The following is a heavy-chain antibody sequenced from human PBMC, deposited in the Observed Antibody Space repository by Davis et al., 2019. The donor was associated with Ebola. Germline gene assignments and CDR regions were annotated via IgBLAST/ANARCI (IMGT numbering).Heavy chain of an antibody. D-gene: IGHD3-22*01. V-gene: IGHV4-31*03. J-gene: IGHJ3*02. CDR1: GGSISSAFHF. CDR3: ARDDPYYYDSSGYYPIGAFDI. CDR2: IYYSGST. Sequence: PSETLSLTCSVSGGSISSAFHFWGWIRQHPGKGLEWIGYIYYSGSTYYNPSLKSRVTISVDTSKNQFSLKLSSVTAADTAVYYCARDDPYYYDSSGYYPIGAFDIWGQGTMVTVSS.